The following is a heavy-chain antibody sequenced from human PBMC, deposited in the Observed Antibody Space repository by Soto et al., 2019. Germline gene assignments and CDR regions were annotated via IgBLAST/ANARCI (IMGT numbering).Heavy chain of an antibody. CDR1: GGSISSGDYY. CDR2: IYYSGST. Sequence: SETLSLTCTVSGGSISSGDYYWSWICQPPGKGLEWIGYIYYSGSTYYNPSLKSRVTISVDTSKNQFSLKLSSVTAADTAVYYCASLTYYDFWSGYNGMDVWGQGTTVTVSS. J-gene: IGHJ6*02. D-gene: IGHD3-3*01. V-gene: IGHV4-30-4*01. CDR3: ASLTYYDFWSGYNGMDV.